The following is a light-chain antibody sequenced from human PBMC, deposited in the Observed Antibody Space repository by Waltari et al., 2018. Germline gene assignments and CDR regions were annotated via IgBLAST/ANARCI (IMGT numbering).Light chain of an antibody. CDR1: QSVSTYY. Sequence: EIVLTQSPGTLSLSPGERATLPCRASQSVSTYYLAWDQHKPGQAPRLVIYGASTRAAGIPDRFSGSGSGTDFTLTISGLEPEDFAVYYCQQYGTSPPLTFGGGTKVEIK. V-gene: IGKV3-20*01. CDR2: GAS. CDR3: QQYGTSPPLT. J-gene: IGKJ4*01.